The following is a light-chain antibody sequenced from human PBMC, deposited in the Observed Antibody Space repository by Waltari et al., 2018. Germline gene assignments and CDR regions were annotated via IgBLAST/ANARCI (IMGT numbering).Light chain of an antibody. CDR2: GAS. V-gene: IGKV1-5*03. CDR3: LLYTTYSRT. CDR1: QYISNW. Sequence: DIEMTQSPSTLSASVGDRVTIPCRTSQYISNWLAWYQQKPGKPPKILISGASTLHSGVPSRFSGSGSGTEFTLTINALQPDDFATYYCLLYTTYSRTFGQGTRVEI. J-gene: IGKJ1*01.